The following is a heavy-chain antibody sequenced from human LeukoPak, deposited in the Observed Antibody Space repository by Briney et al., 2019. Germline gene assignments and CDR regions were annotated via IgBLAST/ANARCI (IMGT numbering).Heavy chain of an antibody. Sequence: SETLSLTCTVSGGSISSGDYYWSWLRQPPGKGLEWIGYIYCSGSTYYNPSLKSRVTISVDTSKNQFSLKLSSVTAADTAVYYCAIRLGGTYYFDYWGQGTLVTVSS. V-gene: IGHV4-30-4*01. J-gene: IGHJ4*02. CDR3: AIRLGGTYYFDY. D-gene: IGHD1-1*01. CDR2: IYCSGST. CDR1: GGSISSGDYY.